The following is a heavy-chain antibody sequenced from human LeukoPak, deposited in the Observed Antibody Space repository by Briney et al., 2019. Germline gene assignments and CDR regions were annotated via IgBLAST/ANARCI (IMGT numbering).Heavy chain of an antibody. CDR2: IYYSGST. V-gene: IGHV4-39*01. CDR1: GGSFSTYY. Sequence: SETLSLTCAGYGGSFSTYYWSWVRQPPGKGLEWIGSIYYSGSTYYNPSLKSRVTISVDTSKNQFSLKLSSVTAADTAVYYCARHIVVVVAATRLTYNWFDPWGQGTLVTVSS. D-gene: IGHD2-15*01. CDR3: ARHIVVVVAATRLTYNWFDP. J-gene: IGHJ5*02.